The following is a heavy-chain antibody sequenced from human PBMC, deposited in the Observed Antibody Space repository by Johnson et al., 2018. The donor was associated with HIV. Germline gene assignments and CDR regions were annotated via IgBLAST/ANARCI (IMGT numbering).Heavy chain of an antibody. CDR2: ISYDGSNK. D-gene: IGHD1-1*01. V-gene: IGHV3-30-3*01. CDR1: GFTFSSYD. CDR3: ARGRNSNFRLRDAFDI. Sequence: QVQLVESGGGLVQPGGSLRLSCVASGFTFSSYDMHWVRQAPGKGLEWVAVISYDGSNKYYADSVKGRFTISRDNSKNTLYLQMNSLRAEDTAVYYCARGRNSNFRLRDAFDIWGQGTMVTVSS. J-gene: IGHJ3*02.